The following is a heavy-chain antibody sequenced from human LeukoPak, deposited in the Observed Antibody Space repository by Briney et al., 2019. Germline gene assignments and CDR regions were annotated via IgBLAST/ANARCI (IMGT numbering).Heavy chain of an antibody. D-gene: IGHD3-22*01. CDR1: GGSISSYY. Sequence: SETLSLTCTVSGGSISSYYWSWIRQPPGKGLEWIGYIYYSGSTNYNPSLKSRVTISVDTSKGQFSLKLSSVTAADTAVYYCARHYYYDSSGYYYLYYFDYWGQGTLVTVSS. CDR3: ARHYYYDSSGYYYLYYFDY. CDR2: IYYSGST. V-gene: IGHV4-59*01. J-gene: IGHJ4*02.